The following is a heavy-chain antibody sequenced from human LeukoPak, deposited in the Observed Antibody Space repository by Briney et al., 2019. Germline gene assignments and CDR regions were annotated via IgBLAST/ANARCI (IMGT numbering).Heavy chain of an antibody. J-gene: IGHJ6*02. V-gene: IGHV3-33*08. Sequence: GGSLRLSCATSGFTFSSYWMSWVRQAPGKGLEWVAVIWYDGSNKYYADSVKGRFTISRDNSKNTLYLQMNSLRAEDTAVYYCASDLYGSGARYYYGMDVWGQGTTATVSS. CDR1: GFTFSSYW. CDR2: IWYDGSNK. D-gene: IGHD3-10*01. CDR3: ASDLYGSGARYYYGMDV.